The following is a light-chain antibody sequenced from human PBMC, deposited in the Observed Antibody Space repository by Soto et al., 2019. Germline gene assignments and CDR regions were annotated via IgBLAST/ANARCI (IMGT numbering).Light chain of an antibody. J-gene: IGLJ1*01. CDR1: SSDVGGYNY. Sequence: QSVLTQPASVSGSPGQSITISCTGTSSDVGGYNYVSWYQQHPGKAPKFMFYDVSNRPSGVSTRFSGSKSGNTASLTISGLQAEDEADYYCNSYTTSNTRQIVFGTGTKLTVL. CDR2: DVS. CDR3: NSYTTSNTRQIV. V-gene: IGLV2-14*01.